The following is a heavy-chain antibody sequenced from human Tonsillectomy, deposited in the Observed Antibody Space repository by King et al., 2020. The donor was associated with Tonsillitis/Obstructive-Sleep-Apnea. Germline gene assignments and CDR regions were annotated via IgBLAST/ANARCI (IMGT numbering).Heavy chain of an antibody. CDR1: GFTFSSYS. CDR3: ASGFLEWLLTPRLFGY. D-gene: IGHD3-3*01. CDR2: ISSSSSYI. Sequence: VQLVESGGGLVKPGGSLRLSCAASGFTFSSYSMNWVRQAPGKGLEWVSSISSSSSYIYYADSVKGRFTISRDNAKNSLYLQMNSLRAEDTAVYYCASGFLEWLLTPRLFGYWRQGTLVTVSS. J-gene: IGHJ4*02. V-gene: IGHV3-21*01.